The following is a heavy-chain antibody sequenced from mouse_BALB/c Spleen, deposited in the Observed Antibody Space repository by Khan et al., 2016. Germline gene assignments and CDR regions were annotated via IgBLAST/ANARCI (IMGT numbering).Heavy chain of an antibody. J-gene: IGHJ1*01. Sequence: EVQLQESGPSLVKPSQTLSLTCSVTGDSITSGYWNWVRQFPGNKLEYMGTISYSGSTNYYPFLISRISITPDTSKNQYYLQLNLVTTEKTATYYCYYGSSYGYCDGWGAGTTVTVSS. CDR3: YYGSSYGYCDG. V-gene: IGHV3-8*02. CDR1: GDSITSGY. CDR2: ISYSGST. D-gene: IGHD1-1*01.